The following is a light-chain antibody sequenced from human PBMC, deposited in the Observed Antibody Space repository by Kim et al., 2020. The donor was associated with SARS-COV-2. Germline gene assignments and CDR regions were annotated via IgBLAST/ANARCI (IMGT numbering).Light chain of an antibody. CDR2: EVS. V-gene: IGLV2-8*01. Sequence: SALTQPPSASGSPGQSVTISCTGTSSDVGGYNYVSWYQQHPGKAPKLMIYEVSKRPSGVPDRFSGSKSGKTASLTVSGLQAEDEADYYCSSYAGSNNPVFGGGTQLTVL. CDR3: SSYAGSNNPV. J-gene: IGLJ2*01. CDR1: SSDVGGYNY.